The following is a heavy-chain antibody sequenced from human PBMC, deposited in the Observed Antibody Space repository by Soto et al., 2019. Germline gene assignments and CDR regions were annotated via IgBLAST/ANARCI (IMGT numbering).Heavy chain of an antibody. CDR2: IIPIFGTA. CDR3: ARETKATAMAMRQYSWFDP. Sequence: QVQLVQSGAEVKKPGSSVKVSCKASGGTFSSYAISWVRQAPGQGLEWMGGIIPIFGTANYAQKFQGRVTITADESTSTAYMELSSLRSEDTAVYYCARETKATAMAMRQYSWFDPWGQGTLVTVSS. V-gene: IGHV1-69*12. D-gene: IGHD5-18*01. J-gene: IGHJ5*02. CDR1: GGTFSSYA.